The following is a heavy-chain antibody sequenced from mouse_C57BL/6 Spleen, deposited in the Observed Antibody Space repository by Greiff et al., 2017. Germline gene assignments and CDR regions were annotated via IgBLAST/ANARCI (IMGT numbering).Heavy chain of an antibody. CDR1: GYAFSSSW. CDR3: ARKVAPYAMDY. D-gene: IGHD1-1*01. Sequence: QVQLKESGPELVKPGASVKISCKASGYAFSSSWMNWVKQRPGKGLEWIGRIYPGDGDTNYNGKFKGKATLTADKSSSTAYMQRSSLTSEDSAVYFCARKVAPYAMDYWGQGTSVTVSS. CDR2: IYPGDGDT. V-gene: IGHV1-82*01. J-gene: IGHJ4*01.